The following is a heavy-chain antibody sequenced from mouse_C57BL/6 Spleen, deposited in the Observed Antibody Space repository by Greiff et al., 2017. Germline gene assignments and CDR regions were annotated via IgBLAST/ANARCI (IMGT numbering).Heavy chain of an antibody. CDR1: GYSFTGYY. CDR3: ARRGGKGYFGY. CDR2: INPSTGGT. V-gene: IGHV1-42*01. Sequence: VQLKQSGPELVKPGASVKISCKASGYSFTGYYMNWVKQSPEKSLEWIGEINPSTGGTTYNQKFKAKATLTVDKSSSTAYMQLKSLTSEDSAVYYCARRGGKGYFGYWGQGTTLTVSS. D-gene: IGHD1-1*02. J-gene: IGHJ2*01.